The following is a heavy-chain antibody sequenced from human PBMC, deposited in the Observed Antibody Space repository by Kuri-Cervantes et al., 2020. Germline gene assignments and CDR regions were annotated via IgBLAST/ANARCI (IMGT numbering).Heavy chain of an antibody. J-gene: IGHJ3*02. D-gene: IGHD5-18*01. Sequence: GGSLRLSCAASGFTFSSYGMHWVRQAPGKGLEWVAVIWYDGSNKYYADSVKGRFTISRDNSKNTLYLQMNSLRAEDTALYHCARGGGDTAFDIWGQGTMVTVSS. CDR3: ARGGGDTAFDI. CDR1: GFTFSSYG. V-gene: IGHV3-33*01. CDR2: IWYDGSNK.